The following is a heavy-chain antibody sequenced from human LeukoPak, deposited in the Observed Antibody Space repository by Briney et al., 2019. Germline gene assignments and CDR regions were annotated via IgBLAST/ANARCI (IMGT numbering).Heavy chain of an antibody. J-gene: IGHJ4*02. Sequence: PSETLSLTCTVSGGSISTYYWTWLRQPPGKGLEWIGYIHYTGSTNYNPSLKSRVTISFDTSKNQFSLKLSSVTAADTAVYYCARAGSYYYVDYWGRGTLVTVSS. CDR1: GGSISTYY. CDR3: ARAGSYYYVDY. D-gene: IGHD1-26*01. V-gene: IGHV4-59*01. CDR2: IHYTGST.